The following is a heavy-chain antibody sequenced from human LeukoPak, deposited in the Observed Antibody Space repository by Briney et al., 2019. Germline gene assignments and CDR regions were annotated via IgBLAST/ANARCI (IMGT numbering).Heavy chain of an antibody. D-gene: IGHD3-16*01. CDR3: AKDRDDYVWGSYLGAFDI. CDR1: GFTFSSYA. CDR2: ISGSGGST. V-gene: IGHV3-23*01. Sequence: QSGGSLRLSCAASGFTFSSYAMSWVRQAPGKGLEWVSLISGSGGSTYYADSVKGRFTISRDNSKNTLYLKMNSLRAEDTAVFYCAKDRDDYVWGSYLGAFDIWGQGTMVTVSS. J-gene: IGHJ3*02.